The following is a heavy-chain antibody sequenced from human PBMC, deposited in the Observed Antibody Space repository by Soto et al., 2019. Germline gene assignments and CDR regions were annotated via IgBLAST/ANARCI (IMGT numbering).Heavy chain of an antibody. CDR2: IIPILGIA. CDR3: ATEYYDSSGPSGYFDY. D-gene: IGHD3-22*01. V-gene: IGHV1-69*04. Sequence: SVKVSCKASGGTFSSYTISWVRQAPGQGLEWMGRIIPILGIANYAQKFQGRVTITADKSTSTAYMELSSLRSEDTAVYYCATEYYDSSGPSGYFDYWGQGTLVTVSS. CDR1: GGTFSSYT. J-gene: IGHJ4*02.